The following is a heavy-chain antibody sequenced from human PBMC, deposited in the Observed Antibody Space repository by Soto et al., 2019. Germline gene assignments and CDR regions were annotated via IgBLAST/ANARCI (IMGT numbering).Heavy chain of an antibody. Sequence: QVQLQESGPGLVKPSETLSLTCTVSGGSISSYYWSWIRQPPGKGLEWIGYIYYSGSTNYNPSLKSRVTIAVETSKNQFSLKLSSVTAADTAVYYCARDLSGGENWFDPWGQGTLVTVSS. V-gene: IGHV4-59*01. D-gene: IGHD3-9*01. CDR3: ARDLSGGENWFDP. CDR1: GGSISSYY. J-gene: IGHJ5*02. CDR2: IYYSGST.